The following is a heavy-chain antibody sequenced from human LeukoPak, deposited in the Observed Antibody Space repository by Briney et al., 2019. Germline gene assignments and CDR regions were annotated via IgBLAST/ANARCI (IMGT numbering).Heavy chain of an antibody. J-gene: IGHJ4*02. CDR1: GLPFVDYA. CDR3: AKEPYDFWSGPHLYYFDY. D-gene: IGHD3-3*01. V-gene: IGHV3-43*02. Sequence: GGPLSFSCAASGLPFVDYAMHWVRQAPGKGLEWVSLISGDGGSTYYADSVKGRFTISRDNSKNSLYLQMNSLRTEDTALYYCAKEPYDFWSGPHLYYFDYWGQGTLVTVSS. CDR2: ISGDGGST.